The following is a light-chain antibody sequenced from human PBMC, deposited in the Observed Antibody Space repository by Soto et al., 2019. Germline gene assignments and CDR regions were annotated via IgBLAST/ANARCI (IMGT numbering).Light chain of an antibody. CDR2: SNT. J-gene: IGLJ2*01. V-gene: IGLV1-44*01. Sequence: QLVLTQPPSASGTPGQTIAISCSGGSSNNGSHTVNWYQQLPGTAPRLLIYSNTQRPSGVPDRFSGSKSGTSASLAISGLQSEYEGDYYCAAWDDSLNGVVFGGGTKLTVL. CDR3: AAWDDSLNGVV. CDR1: SSNNGSHT.